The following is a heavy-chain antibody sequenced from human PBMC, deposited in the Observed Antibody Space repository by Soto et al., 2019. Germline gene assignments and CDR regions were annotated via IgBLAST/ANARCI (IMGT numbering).Heavy chain of an antibody. D-gene: IGHD5-12*01. CDR2: IYYSGST. CDR3: ARVIPLYSGYGYWYFDL. CDR1: GGSISSGGYY. J-gene: IGHJ2*01. Sequence: QVQLQESGPGLVKPSQTLSLTCTVSGGSISSGGYYWSWIRQHPGKGLEWIGYIYYSGSTNYNPSLKSRVTISVDTSKNQFSLKLSSVTAADTAVYYCARVIPLYSGYGYWYFDLWGRGTLVTVSS. V-gene: IGHV4-31*03.